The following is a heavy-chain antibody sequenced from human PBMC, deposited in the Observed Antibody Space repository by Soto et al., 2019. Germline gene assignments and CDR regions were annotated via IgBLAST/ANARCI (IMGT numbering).Heavy chain of an antibody. CDR2: INHSGST. CDR3: ARAYCGGDCYSIWYFDL. J-gene: IGHJ2*01. Sequence: SETLSLTCAVYGGSFSGYYWSWIRQPPGKGLEWIGEINHSGSTNYNPSLKSRVTISVDTSKNQFSLKLSSVTAADTAVYYCARAYCGGDCYSIWYFDLWGRGTLVTVSS. D-gene: IGHD2-21*02. CDR1: GGSFSGYY. V-gene: IGHV4-34*01.